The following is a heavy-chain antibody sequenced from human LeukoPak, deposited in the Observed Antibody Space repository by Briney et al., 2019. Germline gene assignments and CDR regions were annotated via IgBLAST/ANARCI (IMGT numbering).Heavy chain of an antibody. CDR2: VYYSGST. Sequence: SETLSLTCTVSAGSIRNYYWSWIRQPPGQGLEWIGYVYYSGSTDYNPSLQSRVTISVDIPKKHFSLKLTSVTAADTAVYYCARGPLGFCTTSGRSTDAFDIWGQGTMVTVSS. V-gene: IGHV4-59*01. CDR3: ARGPLGFCTTSGRSTDAFDI. D-gene: IGHD2-8*01. CDR1: AGSIRNYY. J-gene: IGHJ3*02.